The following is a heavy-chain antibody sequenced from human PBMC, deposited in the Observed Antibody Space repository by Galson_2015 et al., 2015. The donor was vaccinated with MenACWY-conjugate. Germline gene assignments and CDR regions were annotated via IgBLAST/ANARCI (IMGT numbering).Heavy chain of an antibody. CDR1: GFTFHDCW. J-gene: IGHJ4*02. V-gene: IGHV3-7*03. CDR3: ARDLGFYCSRNDCYSPY. CDR2: IKPVGREK. Sequence: SLRLSCAASGFTFHDCWMSWVREVPGKGPEWVATIKPVGREKYYVDSVRGRFTISRDNAKNSLYLQMNSLRAEDTAVYYCARDLGFYCSRNDCYSPYWGQGTLVTVSS. D-gene: IGHD2-2*01.